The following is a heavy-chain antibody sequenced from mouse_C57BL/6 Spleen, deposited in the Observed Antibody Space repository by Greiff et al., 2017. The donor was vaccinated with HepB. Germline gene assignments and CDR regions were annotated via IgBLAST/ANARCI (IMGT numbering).Heavy chain of an antibody. D-gene: IGHD2-3*01. CDR3: ARHEEGGWLLPAWFAY. V-gene: IGHV1-62-2*01. Sequence: QVHVKQSGAELVKPGASVKLSCKASGYTFTEYTIHWVKQRSGQGLEWIGWFYPGSGSIKYNEKFKDKATLTADKSSSTVYMELSRLTSEDSAVYFCARHEEGGWLLPAWFAYWGQGTLVTVSA. CDR1: GYTFTEYT. J-gene: IGHJ3*01. CDR2: FYPGSGSI.